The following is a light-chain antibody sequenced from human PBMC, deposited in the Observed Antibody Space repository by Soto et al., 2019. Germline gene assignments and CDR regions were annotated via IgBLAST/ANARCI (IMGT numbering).Light chain of an antibody. CDR3: AAWDDNLNGPV. CDR2: RNS. Sequence: QSVLTQPPSASGTPGQRVTVSCSGSSSNIGTNTVSWYQQLPGTAPKLLISRNSQRPAGVPDRFSGSKSGTSASLAISGLPSEDEADYYCAAWDDNLNGPVFGGGTKVTVL. V-gene: IGLV1-44*01. J-gene: IGLJ2*01. CDR1: SSNIGTNT.